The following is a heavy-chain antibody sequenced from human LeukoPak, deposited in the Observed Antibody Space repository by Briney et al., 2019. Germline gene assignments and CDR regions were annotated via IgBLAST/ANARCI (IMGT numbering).Heavy chain of an antibody. V-gene: IGHV3-7*03. CDR1: GFTFSGFW. Sequence: GGSLRLSCAVSGFTFSGFWVSWSRQAPGKGLEWVASINSDGSEGYYADVVKGRFTISRDNAKNSLYLQINSLRAEDTAVYYCARSSYSSSSSVWGQGTMVTVSS. CDR3: ARSSYSSSSSV. CDR2: INSDGSEG. J-gene: IGHJ3*01. D-gene: IGHD6-6*01.